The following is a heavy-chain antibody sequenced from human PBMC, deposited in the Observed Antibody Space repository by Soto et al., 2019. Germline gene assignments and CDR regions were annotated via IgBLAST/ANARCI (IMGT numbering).Heavy chain of an antibody. CDR3: ARGSSEYQVVFGYFDP. CDR1: GYTFTRYV. Sequence: QVQLVQSGAEVRKPGASVKVSCKASGYTFTRYVMHWVRQAPGQRPEWMGWINAASGNTKYSQKFQGRVSITRDSSASTTYMDLSSLRSEDTAVYYCARGSSEYQVVFGYFDPWGQGTVVTVSS. D-gene: IGHD6-25*01. CDR2: INAASGNT. V-gene: IGHV1-3*01. J-gene: IGHJ5*02.